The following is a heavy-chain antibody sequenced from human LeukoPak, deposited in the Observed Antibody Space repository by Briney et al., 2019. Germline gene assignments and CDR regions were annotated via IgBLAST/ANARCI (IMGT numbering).Heavy chain of an antibody. CDR2: IIPIFGTA. Sequence: ASVKVSCKASGGTFSSYANSWVRQAPGQGLEWMGGIIPIFGTANYAQKFQGRVTITTDESTSTAYMELSSLRSEDTAVYYCAREGVVVTAIRAFDIWGQGTMVTVSS. D-gene: IGHD2-21*02. CDR3: AREGVVVTAIRAFDI. CDR1: GGTFSSYA. J-gene: IGHJ3*02. V-gene: IGHV1-69*05.